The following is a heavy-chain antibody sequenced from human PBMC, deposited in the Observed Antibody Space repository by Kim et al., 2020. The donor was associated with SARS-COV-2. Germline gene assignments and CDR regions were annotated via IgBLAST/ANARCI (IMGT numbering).Heavy chain of an antibody. CDR1: GFTFSSYS. D-gene: IGHD3-10*01. CDR3: AREFTGSGSYYNRAYYYGMDV. Sequence: GGSLRLSCAASGFTFSSYSMNWVRQAPGKGLEWVSSISSSSSYIYYADSVKGRFTISRDNAKNSLYLQMNSLRAEDTAVYYCAREFTGSGSYYNRAYYYGMDVWGQGTTVTVS. CDR2: ISSSSSYI. J-gene: IGHJ6*02. V-gene: IGHV3-21*01.